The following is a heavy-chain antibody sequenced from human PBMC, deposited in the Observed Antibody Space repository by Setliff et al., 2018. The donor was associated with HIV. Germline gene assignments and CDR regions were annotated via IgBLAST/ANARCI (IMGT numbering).Heavy chain of an antibody. Sequence: ASVKVSCKASGYTFTGYYMHWVRQAPGQGLEWMAIINPSGGSTSYAQKFQGRVTMTRDTSASTAYMELSSLRSEDTAVYYCARDGGDTAMVSYYYYYYLDVWGKGTTVTVSS. CDR3: ARDGGDTAMVSYYYYYYLDV. CDR2: INPSGGST. CDR1: GYTFTGYY. D-gene: IGHD5-18*01. J-gene: IGHJ6*03. V-gene: IGHV1-46*01.